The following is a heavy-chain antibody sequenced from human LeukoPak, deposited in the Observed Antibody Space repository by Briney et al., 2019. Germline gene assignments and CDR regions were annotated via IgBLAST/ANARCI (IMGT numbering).Heavy chain of an antibody. D-gene: IGHD3-9*01. CDR1: GYTLTELS. CDR2: FDPEDGET. V-gene: IGHV1-24*01. CDR3: ATTSLGRYFVRSGLVY. J-gene: IGHJ4*02. Sequence: ASVKVSCKVSGYTLTELSMHWVRQAPGKGLEWMGGFDPEDGETIYAQKFQGRVTMTEDTSTDTAYMELSSLRSGDTAVYYCATTSLGRYFVRSGLVYWGQGTLVTVSS.